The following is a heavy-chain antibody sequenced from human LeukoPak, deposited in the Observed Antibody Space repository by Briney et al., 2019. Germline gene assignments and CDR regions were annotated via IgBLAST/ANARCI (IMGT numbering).Heavy chain of an antibody. CDR1: GFTVSSNY. CDR2: IYSGGST. CDR3: ARGSNWDLLDY. J-gene: IGHJ4*02. V-gene: IGHV3-66*01. D-gene: IGHD1-26*01. Sequence: PGGSLRLSCAASGFTVSSNYMRWVRQAPGKGLEWVSTIYSGGSTYYAHSVKGRFTISRDNSKNTLYLQMNSLRADDTAVYYCARGSNWDLLDYWGQGTLVTVSS.